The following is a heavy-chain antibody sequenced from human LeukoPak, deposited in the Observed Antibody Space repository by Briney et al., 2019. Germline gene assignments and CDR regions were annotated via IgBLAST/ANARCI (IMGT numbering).Heavy chain of an antibody. CDR1: GFTFSSYW. CDR3: AREVKWELPDY. V-gene: IGHV3-74*01. CDR2: INSDGSSS. Sequence: GGSLRLSCAASGFTFSSYWMHWVRHAPGKGLVWVSLINSDGSSSTYADSVKGRFTISRDNAKNSLYLQMNSLRVDDTAIYYCAREVKWELPDYWGQGTLVTVSS. D-gene: IGHD1-26*01. J-gene: IGHJ4*02.